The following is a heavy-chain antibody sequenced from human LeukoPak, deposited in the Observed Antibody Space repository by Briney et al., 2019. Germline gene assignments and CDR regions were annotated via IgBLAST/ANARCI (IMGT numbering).Heavy chain of an antibody. CDR3: ARDRLVVVISAYYYYGMDV. CDR1: GFTFSSYA. CDR2: ISYDGSNK. V-gene: IGHV3-30-3*01. J-gene: IGHJ6*02. D-gene: IGHD3-22*01. Sequence: GGSLRLSCAASGFTFSSYAMHWVRQAPGKGLEWVAVISYDGSNKYYADSVKGRFTISRDNSKNTLYLQMNSLRAEDTAVYYCARDRLVVVISAYYYYGMDVWGQGTTVTVSS.